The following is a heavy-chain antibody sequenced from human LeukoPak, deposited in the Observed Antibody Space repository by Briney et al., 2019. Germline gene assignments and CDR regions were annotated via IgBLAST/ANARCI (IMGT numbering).Heavy chain of an antibody. CDR3: AKQTGGTMIILPLDY. CDR2: TSGSGGST. J-gene: IGHJ4*02. V-gene: IGHV3-23*01. Sequence: QTGGSLRLSCAASGFTFSSYAMSWVRQAPGKGLEWVSATSGSGGSTYYADSVKGRFTISRDNSKNTLYLQMNSLRAEDTAVYYCAKQTGGTMIILPLDYWGQGTLVTVSS. D-gene: IGHD3-16*01. CDR1: GFTFSSYA.